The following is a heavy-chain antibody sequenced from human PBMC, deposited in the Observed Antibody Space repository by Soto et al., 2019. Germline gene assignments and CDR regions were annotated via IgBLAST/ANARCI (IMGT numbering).Heavy chain of an antibody. CDR3: AREWDIWGNYRPSFDF. V-gene: IGHV3-48*01. CDR1: GFTFSAYN. CDR2: ISSGSNTM. J-gene: IGHJ4*02. D-gene: IGHD3-16*02. Sequence: GGSLRLSCAASGFTFSAYNMTWVRQAPGKGLECVSYISSGSNTMYYADSVEGRFTISRDNAKNSLYLLMNNLRAEDTAVYYCAREWDIWGNYRPSFDFWGQGTLVTVSS.